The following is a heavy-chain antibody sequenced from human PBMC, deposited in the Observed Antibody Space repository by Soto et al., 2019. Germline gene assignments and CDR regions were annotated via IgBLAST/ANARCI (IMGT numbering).Heavy chain of an antibody. V-gene: IGHV4-39*01. J-gene: IGHJ1*01. CDR2: IYYSGST. Sequence: QLQLQESGPGLVKPSETLSLTCTVSGGSISSSSYYWGWIRQPPGKGLEWIGSIYYSGSTYYNPSLKSRVPTSVDTSKNQFSLKLSSVTAADTAVYYCARLGYCSGGSCSGLTVRSYWGQGTLVTVSS. CDR1: GGSISSSSYY. CDR3: ARLGYCSGGSCSGLTVRSY. D-gene: IGHD2-15*01.